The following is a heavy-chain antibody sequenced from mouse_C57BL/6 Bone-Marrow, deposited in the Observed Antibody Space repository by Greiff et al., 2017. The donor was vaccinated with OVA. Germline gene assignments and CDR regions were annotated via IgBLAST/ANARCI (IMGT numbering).Heavy chain of an antibody. CDR3: ARTYYSNYGFAY. Sequence: QVQLQQSGPELVKPGASVKISCKASGYAFSSSWMNWVKQRPGKGLEWIGRIYPGDGDTNYNGKFKGKATLTADKSSSTAYMQLSSLTSEDSAVYFCARTYYSNYGFAYWGQGTVVTVSA. CDR1: GYAFSSSW. V-gene: IGHV1-82*01. D-gene: IGHD2-5*01. J-gene: IGHJ3*01. CDR2: IYPGDGDT.